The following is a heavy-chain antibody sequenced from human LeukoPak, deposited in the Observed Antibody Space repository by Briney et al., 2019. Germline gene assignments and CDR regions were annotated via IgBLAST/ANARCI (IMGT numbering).Heavy chain of an antibody. CDR1: GFTFSTYA. J-gene: IGHJ6*03. Sequence: GGSLRLSCVASGFTFSTYAMTWVRQAPGKGLEWVSAISGSGGSTYYADSVKGRFTISRDNSKNTLYLQMNSLRAEDTAVYYCAKPPWCPYYYYYYHMDVWGKGTTVTVSS. D-gene: IGHD4/OR15-4a*01. CDR2: ISGSGGST. V-gene: IGHV3-23*01. CDR3: AKPPWCPYYYYYYHMDV.